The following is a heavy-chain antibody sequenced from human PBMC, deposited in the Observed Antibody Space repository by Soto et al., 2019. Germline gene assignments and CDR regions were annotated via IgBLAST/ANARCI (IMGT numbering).Heavy chain of an antibody. D-gene: IGHD3-10*01. CDR1: GYTFTSYD. V-gene: IGHV1-8*01. J-gene: IGHJ6*03. Sequence: ASVKVSCKASGYTFTSYDINWVRQATGQGLEWMGWMNPNSGNTGYAQKFQGRVTMTRNTSISTAYMELSSLRSEDTAVYYCARGPTYYYGSGSYWGWYYYYHMAVWGKGTTVTVSS. CDR2: MNPNSGNT. CDR3: ARGPTYYYGSGSYWGWYYYYHMAV.